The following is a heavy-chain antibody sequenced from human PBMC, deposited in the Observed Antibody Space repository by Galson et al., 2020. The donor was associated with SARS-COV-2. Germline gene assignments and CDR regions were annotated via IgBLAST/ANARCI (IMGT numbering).Heavy chain of an antibody. J-gene: IGHJ1*01. CDR1: GFTFSAYG. V-gene: IGHV3-33*01. CDR2: IWYDGTKK. D-gene: IGHD3-16*01. Sequence: GESLKISCAASGFTFSAYGMHWVRQAPGKGLSWVAAIWYDGTKKYYADAVEGRFTISRDNSKNTLYLQMNSLRAEDTAVYYCARGRMMTYGDSDYFQDWGQGTLVTVSS. CDR3: ARGRMMTYGDSDYFQD.